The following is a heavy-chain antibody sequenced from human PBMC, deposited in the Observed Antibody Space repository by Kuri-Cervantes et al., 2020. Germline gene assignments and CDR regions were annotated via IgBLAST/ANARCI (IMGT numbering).Heavy chain of an antibody. J-gene: IGHJ4*02. Sequence: GESLKISCAASGFTFDDYAMHWVRQAPGKGLEWVSVIYSGGSTYYADSVKGRFTISRDNSKNTLYLQMNSLRAEDTAVYYCARVVPSQGSGYSYGTLDYWGQGTLVTVSS. CDR2: IYSGGST. CDR3: ARVVPSQGSGYSYGTLDY. D-gene: IGHD5-18*01. V-gene: IGHV3-53*01. CDR1: GFTFDDYA.